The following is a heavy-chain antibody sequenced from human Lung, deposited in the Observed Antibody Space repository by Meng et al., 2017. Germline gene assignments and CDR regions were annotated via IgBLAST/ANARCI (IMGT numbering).Heavy chain of an antibody. CDR2: IGHSGFT. J-gene: IGHJ5*02. D-gene: IGHD6-19*01. V-gene: IGHV4-39*01. CDR1: GGSIRTSGYY. Sequence: LQLQEAGPGLVKPSGALSPTWSVSGGSIRTSGYYWGGIRQPPGKGLEWIGSIGHSGFTYYTPSLKSRVAVSLDTSKSQFSLMLTSVTAADTAVYYCVRSSAWVRTGFDPWGQGTLVTVSS. CDR3: VRSSAWVRTGFDP.